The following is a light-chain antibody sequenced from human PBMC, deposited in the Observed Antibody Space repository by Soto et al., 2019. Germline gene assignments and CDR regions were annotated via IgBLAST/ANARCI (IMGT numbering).Light chain of an antibody. CDR1: QSVSSSY. CDR2: GAS. CDR3: QQYGSSPEYT. V-gene: IGKV3-20*01. Sequence: EIVLTQSPGTLSLSPGERATLSCRASQSVSSSYLAWYQQKPGQAPRLLIYGASSRATGIPDRFRGSGSGTDFTLTISRLAPEAFAVHSCQQYGSSPEYTFGQGTKLEIK. J-gene: IGKJ2*01.